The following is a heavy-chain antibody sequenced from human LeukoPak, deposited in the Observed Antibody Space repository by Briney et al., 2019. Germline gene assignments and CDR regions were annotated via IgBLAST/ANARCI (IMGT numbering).Heavy chain of an antibody. CDR2: ISYDGSNK. CDR3: ARDKGDGYTISGY. J-gene: IGHJ4*02. CDR1: GFTFSSYA. V-gene: IGHV3-30-3*01. Sequence: QPGGSLRLSCAASGFTFSSYAMHWVRQAPGKGLEWVAVISYDGSNKYYADSVKGRFTISRDNSKNTLYLQMNSLRAEDTAVYYCARDKGDGYTISGYWGQGTLVTVSS. D-gene: IGHD5-24*01.